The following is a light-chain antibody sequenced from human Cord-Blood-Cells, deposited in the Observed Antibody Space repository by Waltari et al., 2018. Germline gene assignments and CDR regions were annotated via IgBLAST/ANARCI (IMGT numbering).Light chain of an antibody. CDR1: SSDFGGYNY. J-gene: IGLJ1*01. Sequence: QSALTQPLSVSGSPGQSVTISCTGTSSDFGGYNYVSWYQQHPGKAPKLMIYDVSKRPSGGPDRFSGSKSGNTASLTISGLQAEDEADYYCCSYAGSYTYVFGTGTKVTVL. V-gene: IGLV2-11*01. CDR2: DVS. CDR3: CSYAGSYTYV.